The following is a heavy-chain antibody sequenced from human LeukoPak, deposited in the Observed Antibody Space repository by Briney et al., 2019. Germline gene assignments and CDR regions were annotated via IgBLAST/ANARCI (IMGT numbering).Heavy chain of an antibody. CDR1: AFTFSSYS. D-gene: IGHD6-19*01. CDR2: ISGSSNTI. Sequence: GGSLRLSCVASAFTFSSYSMNWVRQAPGKGLEWVSYISGSSNTIHYADSVKGRFTIYRDNDKNSLYLQMNSLRDEDTAVYYCARVGSGSSGWHQTLPTGLDYWGQGTLVTVSS. J-gene: IGHJ4*02. CDR3: ARVGSGSSGWHQTLPTGLDY. V-gene: IGHV3-48*02.